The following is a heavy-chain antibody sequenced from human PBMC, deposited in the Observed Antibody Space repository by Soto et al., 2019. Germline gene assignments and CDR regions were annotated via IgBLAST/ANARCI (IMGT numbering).Heavy chain of an antibody. V-gene: IGHV3-21*01. CDR1: GFFFSVYT. CDR3: ARGIAARTPPDN. J-gene: IGHJ4*02. CDR2: ISSSSSYI. Sequence: GGSLRLSCAASGFFFSVYTMNWVRQAPGKGLEWVSSISSSSSYIYYADSLKGRFTISRDNAKNSVYLQMNSLRAEDTAVYYCARGIAARTPPDNWGQGTLVTVSS. D-gene: IGHD6-6*01.